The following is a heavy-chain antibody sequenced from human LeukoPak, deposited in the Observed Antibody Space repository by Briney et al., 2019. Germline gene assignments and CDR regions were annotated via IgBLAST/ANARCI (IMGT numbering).Heavy chain of an antibody. Sequence: PGGSLRLSCAASGFTFSSYNMNWVRQAPGKGLEWVAFIRDDGRNKYYADSVKGRFTISRDNSKNTLYLQMNSLRAEDTAVYYCAKGLRKLIVGSTEYYFDYWGQGTLVTVSS. CDR3: AKGLRKLIVGSTEYYFDY. CDR1: GFTFSSYN. D-gene: IGHD1-26*01. V-gene: IGHV3-30*02. J-gene: IGHJ4*02. CDR2: IRDDGRNK.